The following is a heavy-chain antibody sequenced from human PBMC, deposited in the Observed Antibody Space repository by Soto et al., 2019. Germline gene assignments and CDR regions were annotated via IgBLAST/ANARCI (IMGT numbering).Heavy chain of an antibody. CDR3: AKDLYIVVVVAATRSPFDY. D-gene: IGHD2-15*01. J-gene: IGHJ4*02. CDR2: ISGSGGST. V-gene: IGHV3-23*01. Sequence: GGSLRLSCAASGFTFSSYAMSWVRQAPGKGLEWVSAISGSGGSTYYADSVKGRFTISRDNSKNTLYLQMNSLRAEDTAVYYCAKDLYIVVVVAATRSPFDYWGQGTLVTVSS. CDR1: GFTFSSYA.